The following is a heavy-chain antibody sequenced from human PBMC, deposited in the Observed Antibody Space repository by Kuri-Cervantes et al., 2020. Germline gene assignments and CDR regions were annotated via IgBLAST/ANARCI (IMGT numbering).Heavy chain of an antibody. D-gene: IGHD3-10*01. Sequence: ASVKVSCKASGYTFTGYYMHWVRQAPGQGLEWMGWINPNSGGTNYAQKFQGRVTMTRDTSISTAYMELSRLRSDDTAVYYCARDLRFGELLLGNYFDYWGQGTLVTVSS. CDR3: ARDLRFGELLLGNYFDY. CDR2: INPNSGGT. J-gene: IGHJ4*02. V-gene: IGHV1-2*02. CDR1: GYTFTGYY.